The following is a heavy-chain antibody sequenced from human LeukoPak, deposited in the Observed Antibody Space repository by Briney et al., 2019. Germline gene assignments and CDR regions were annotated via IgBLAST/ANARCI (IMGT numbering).Heavy chain of an antibody. D-gene: IGHD3-16*01. J-gene: IGHJ4*02. CDR1: GGSLTSYY. CDR2: IYYTGTT. V-gene: IGHV4-59*01. Sequence: SETLSLTCTVSGGSLTSYYWSWIRQPPGKGLEWIGCIYYTGTTNYNPSLKSRVTISVDTSEDQFSLKLNSVTAADTAVYYCARFGSLREPILDYWGQGTLATVSS. CDR3: ARFGSLREPILDY.